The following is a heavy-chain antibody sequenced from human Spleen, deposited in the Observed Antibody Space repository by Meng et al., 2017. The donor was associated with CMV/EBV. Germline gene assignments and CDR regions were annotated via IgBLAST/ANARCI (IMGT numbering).Heavy chain of an antibody. CDR1: GFTFNKAW. CDR3: SAAAPRALPITIFGVVVTDYYYAMDV. D-gene: IGHD3-3*01. Sequence: GGSLRLSCAASGFTFNKAWMGWARQAPGKGLEWVGRIKSKTDGETTDYAAPVKGRFTISRDDSKNMLYLQMNSLRTEDTAVYYCSAAAPRALPITIFGVVVTDYYYAMDVWGQGTTVTVSS. CDR2: IKSKTDGETT. V-gene: IGHV3-15*01. J-gene: IGHJ6*02.